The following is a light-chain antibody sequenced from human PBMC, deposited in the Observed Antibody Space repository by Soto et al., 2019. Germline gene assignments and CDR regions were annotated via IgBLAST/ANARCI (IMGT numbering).Light chain of an antibody. CDR2: KAS. V-gene: IGKV1-5*03. CDR1: QFMSVW. CDR3: QQANSFPIT. J-gene: IGKJ5*01. Sequence: DIQVPQSPSTLSASVGDRVTVTCRASQFMSVWLAWYQQKPGTAPKLLIYKASSLESGVPTRFSGSGSGTEFTLTISSLQPEDFATYYCQQANSFPITFGQGTRLEIK.